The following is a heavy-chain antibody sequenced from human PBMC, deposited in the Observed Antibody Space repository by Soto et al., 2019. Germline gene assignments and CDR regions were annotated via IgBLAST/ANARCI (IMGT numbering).Heavy chain of an antibody. D-gene: IGHD1-1*01. J-gene: IGHJ3*02. Sequence: QVQLVESGGGVVQPGRSLRLSCVATGFTFSTYGMHWVRQAPGKGLEWVAMTWNDGSNKCYTDSMKERFTISKDNSKNTLYLQMNSLTDEDSAVYYCTTELNDMQAFDIWGHGTMVTVSS. CDR2: TWNDGSNK. V-gene: IGHV3-33*01. CDR1: GFTFSTYG. CDR3: TTELNDMQAFDI.